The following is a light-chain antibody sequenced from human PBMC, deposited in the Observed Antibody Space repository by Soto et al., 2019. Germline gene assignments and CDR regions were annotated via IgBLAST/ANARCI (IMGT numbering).Light chain of an antibody. V-gene: IGLV2-14*01. CDR2: EVT. CDR1: SSDVGRYNY. J-gene: IGLJ2*01. CDR3: SSYTVSSTHVI. Sequence: QSALTQPASVSGSPGQSITISCTGTSSDVGRYNYVSWCQQYPGKAPKLMIYEVTNRPSGVSNRFSGSKSGNTASLTISGLQAEDEADYYCSSYTVSSTHVIFGGGTKVTVL.